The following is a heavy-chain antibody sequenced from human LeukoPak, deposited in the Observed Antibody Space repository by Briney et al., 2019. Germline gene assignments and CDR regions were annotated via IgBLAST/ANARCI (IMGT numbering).Heavy chain of an antibody. V-gene: IGHV4-59*12. CDR1: GGSISSYY. CDR3: ASLTGELQLSY. Sequence: PSETLSLTCTVSGGSISSYYWSWIRQPPGKGLEWIGYIYYSGSTNYNPSLKSRVTISVDTSKNQFSLKLSSVTAADTAVYYCASLTGELQLSYWGQGTLVTVSS. D-gene: IGHD5-24*01. CDR2: IYYSGST. J-gene: IGHJ4*02.